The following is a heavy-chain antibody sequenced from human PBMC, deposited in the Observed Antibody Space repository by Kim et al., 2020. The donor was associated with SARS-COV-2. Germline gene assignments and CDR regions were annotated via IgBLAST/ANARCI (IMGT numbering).Heavy chain of an antibody. CDR2: ISSSGSTI. Sequence: GGSLRLSCAASGFTFSDYYMSWIRQAPGKGLEWVSYISSSGSTIYYADSVKGRFTISRDNAKNSLYLQMNSLRAEDTAVYYCARVERFGDYDWGDRPGFDYWGQGTLVTVSS. CDR3: ARVERFGDYDWGDRPGFDY. V-gene: IGHV3-11*01. D-gene: IGHD4-17*01. CDR1: GFTFSDYY. J-gene: IGHJ4*02.